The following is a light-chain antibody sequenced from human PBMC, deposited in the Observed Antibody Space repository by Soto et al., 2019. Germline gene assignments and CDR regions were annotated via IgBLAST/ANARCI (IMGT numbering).Light chain of an antibody. J-gene: IGKJ4*01. Sequence: EIVLTPSPATLSLSPGERATLSCRFSQSVSTSLAWYQQKPGQAPRLLIYDASNRATGIPARFSGSGSGTDFTLTISSLEPEDFAVYYCQHRSNWPLTFGGGTKVEIK. CDR2: DAS. V-gene: IGKV3-11*01. CDR3: QHRSNWPLT. CDR1: QSVSTS.